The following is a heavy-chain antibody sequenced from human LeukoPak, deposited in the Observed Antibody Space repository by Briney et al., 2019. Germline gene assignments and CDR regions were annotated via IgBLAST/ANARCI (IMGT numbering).Heavy chain of an antibody. CDR1: GFTLSSYD. Sequence: PGGSLRLSCAASGFTLSSYDMHWVRQAPGKGLEWVAVISYDGSNKYYADSVKGRFTISRDNSKNTLYLQMNSLRAEDTAVYYCARDYYDSSGYYSHAFDIWGQGTMVTVSS. CDR3: ARDYYDSSGYYSHAFDI. CDR2: ISYDGSNK. J-gene: IGHJ3*02. V-gene: IGHV3-30*03. D-gene: IGHD3-22*01.